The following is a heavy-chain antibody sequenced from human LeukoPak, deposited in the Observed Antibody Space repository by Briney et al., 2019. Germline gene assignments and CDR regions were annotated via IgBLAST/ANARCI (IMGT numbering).Heavy chain of an antibody. CDR2: INTQNGYT. D-gene: IGHD1-20*01. J-gene: IGHJ4*02. CDR3: ARDWPGDITGA. CDR1: GYTFSDYG. Sequence: ASVKVSCKASGYTFSDYGISWVLQAPGQGLEYMGWINTQNGYTDYAQKVQGRVTLATDTSTTTAYMELRGLRSDDTAVYYCARDWPGDITGAWGQGTLLTVSS. V-gene: IGHV1-18*01.